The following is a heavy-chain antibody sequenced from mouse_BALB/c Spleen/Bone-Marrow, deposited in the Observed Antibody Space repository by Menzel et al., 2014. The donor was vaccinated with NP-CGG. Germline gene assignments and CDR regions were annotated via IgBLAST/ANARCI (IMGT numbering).Heavy chain of an antibody. J-gene: IGHJ3*01. CDR1: GFSLTSYG. CDR2: IWGDGSI. Sequence: VKLMESGPGLVAPSQSLSIPCTISGFSLTSYGVHWVRQPPGKGLEWLVVIWGDGSITYNSALKSRLSISKDNSKSQVFLKMNSLQTDDTAMYYCARHDNDGYYLAYWGQGTLVTVSA. CDR3: ARHDNDGYYLAY. V-gene: IGHV2-6-1*01. D-gene: IGHD2-3*01.